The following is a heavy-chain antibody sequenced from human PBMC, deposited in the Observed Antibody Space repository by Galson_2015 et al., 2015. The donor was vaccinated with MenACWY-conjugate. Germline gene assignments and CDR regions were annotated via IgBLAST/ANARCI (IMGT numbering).Heavy chain of an antibody. V-gene: IGHV2-5*02. D-gene: IGHD2-2*01. CDR3: AHSPYCSTTSCYAARAFDV. J-gene: IGHJ3*01. CDR1: GFSLSTSRVG. CDR2: ICWDDDK. Sequence: PALVKPTQTLTLTCTFSGFSLSTSRVGVGWVRQPPGQALEWLSLICWDDDKRYSPSLKSRLTITKDTSRNQVVLSMTNMDPVDTATYYCAHSPYCSTTSCYAARAFDVWGQGTVVTVSS.